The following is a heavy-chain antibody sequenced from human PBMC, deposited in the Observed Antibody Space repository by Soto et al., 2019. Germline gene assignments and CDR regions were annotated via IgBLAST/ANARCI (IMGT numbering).Heavy chain of an antibody. D-gene: IGHD3-16*01. CDR3: AFFHYDWETHLFAP. J-gene: IGHJ5*02. V-gene: IGHV4-31*03. CDR2: IYYSGST. Sequence: SETLSLTCTVSGGSISSSSYYWGWIRQPPGKGLEWIGYIYYSGSTYYNPSLRSRVTISVDTSKNQFSLKLSSVIAAYAAVYYCAFFHYDWETHLFAPCVQDTLVIVLL. CDR1: GGSISSSSYY.